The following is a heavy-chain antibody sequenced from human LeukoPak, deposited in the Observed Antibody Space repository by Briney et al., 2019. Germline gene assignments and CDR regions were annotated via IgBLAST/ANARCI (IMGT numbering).Heavy chain of an antibody. V-gene: IGHV3-23*01. CDR1: GFTFSSYA. J-gene: IGHJ4*02. CDR3: AKTGPSGSYLFEYFDY. CDR2: ISGSGGST. Sequence: GGSLRLSCAASGFTFSSYAMSWVRQAPGKGLEWVSAISGSGGSTYYADSVKGRFTISRDNSKNTLYQQMNSLRAEDTAVYYCAKTGPSGSYLFEYFDYWGQGTLVTVSS. D-gene: IGHD1-26*01.